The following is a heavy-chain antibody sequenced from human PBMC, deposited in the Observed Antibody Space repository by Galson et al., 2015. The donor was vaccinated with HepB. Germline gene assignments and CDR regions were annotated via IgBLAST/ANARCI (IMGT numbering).Heavy chain of an antibody. J-gene: IGHJ5*02. D-gene: IGHD3-10*01. Sequence: SLRLSCAASGFTFSSYWMHWVRQAPGKGLVWVARINSDGSSTSYADSVKGRFTISRDNAKNTLYLQMNSLRAEDTAVYYCARDSGTYYKRNWFDPWGQGTLVTVSS. CDR2: INSDGSST. V-gene: IGHV3-74*01. CDR3: ARDSGTYYKRNWFDP. CDR1: GFTFSSYW.